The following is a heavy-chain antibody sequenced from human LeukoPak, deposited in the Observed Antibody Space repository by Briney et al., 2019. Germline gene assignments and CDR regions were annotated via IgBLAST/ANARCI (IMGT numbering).Heavy chain of an antibody. Sequence: GGSLRLSCAASGFTFDDYAMHWVRQAPGKGLEWVSGISWNSGSIGYADSVKGRFTISRDNAKNSLYLQMNSLRAEDAALYYCAKDIASGSGPYYGMDVWGQGTTVTVSS. CDR1: GFTFDDYA. V-gene: IGHV3-9*01. CDR2: ISWNSGSI. D-gene: IGHD6-19*01. CDR3: AKDIASGSGPYYGMDV. J-gene: IGHJ6*02.